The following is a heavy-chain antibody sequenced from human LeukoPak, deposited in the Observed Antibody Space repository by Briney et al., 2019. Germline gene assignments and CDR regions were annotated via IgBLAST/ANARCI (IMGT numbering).Heavy chain of an antibody. J-gene: IGHJ6*01. CDR1: GGSISSSSYY. Sequence: SETLSLTCTVSGGSISSSSYYWGWIRQPPGKGLEWIGSIYYSGSTYYNTSLKSRVTISVDTSKNQFSLKLSSVTAADTAVYYCARKAFYSSGRPHNYYYGMDVWGQGTTVTVSS. CDR3: ARKAFYSSGRPHNYYYGMDV. CDR2: IYYSGST. D-gene: IGHD6-19*01. V-gene: IGHV4-39*01.